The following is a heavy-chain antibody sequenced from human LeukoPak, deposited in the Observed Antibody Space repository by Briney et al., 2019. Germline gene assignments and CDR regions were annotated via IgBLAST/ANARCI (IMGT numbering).Heavy chain of an antibody. J-gene: IGHJ4*02. Sequence: GGSLRLSCAASGFTFRSYDMHWVRQVTGKGLEWVSAVGISGDTYYGGSVKGRFTISRENAKNSLYLQMNSLTAGDTAVYYCVRGGIQVSGIDEIDYWGQGTLVTVST. D-gene: IGHD6-19*01. V-gene: IGHV3-13*01. CDR1: GFTFRSYD. CDR3: VRGGIQVSGIDEIDY. CDR2: VGISGDT.